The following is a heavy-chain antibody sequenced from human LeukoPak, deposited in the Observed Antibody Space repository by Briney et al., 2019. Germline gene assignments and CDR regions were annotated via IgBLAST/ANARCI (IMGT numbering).Heavy chain of an antibody. V-gene: IGHV4-59*08. D-gene: IGHD3-16*02. Sequence: SQTMSLTCTVYGGSIGTYYWSWNRQSPGEGREWIGYNYVTRSTRYNPYLQSRVTITVDTSRNQFFRKMSSVTAADKAVYYCARHIGGGIEDMDVWGKGTKVTVSS. CDR2: NYVTRST. J-gene: IGHJ6*03. CDR3: ARHIGGGIEDMDV. CDR1: GGSIGTYY.